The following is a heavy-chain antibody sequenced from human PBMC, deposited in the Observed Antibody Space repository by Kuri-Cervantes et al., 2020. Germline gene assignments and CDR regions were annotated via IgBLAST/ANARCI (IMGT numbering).Heavy chain of an antibody. Sequence: ESLKISCTVSGGSISSYYWSWIRQPPGKGLEWIGYIYYSGSTNYNPSLKSRVTMSVDTSKNQFSLKLSSVTAADTAVYYCARRHSGTYYNGFDYWGQGTLVTVSS. CDR2: IYYSGST. V-gene: IGHV4-59*01. D-gene: IGHD3-10*01. CDR3: ARRHSGTYYNGFDY. J-gene: IGHJ4*02. CDR1: GGSISSYY.